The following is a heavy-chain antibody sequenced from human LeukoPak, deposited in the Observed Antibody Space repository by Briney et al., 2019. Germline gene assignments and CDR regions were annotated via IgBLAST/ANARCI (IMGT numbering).Heavy chain of an antibody. D-gene: IGHD6-19*01. CDR2: ISFSVNTK. CDR3: ARKISSGWRGNAFDI. V-gene: IGHV3-48*04. J-gene: IGHJ3*02. Sequence: GGSLRLSCAASGFTFSDYSMNWVRQAPGKGLEWVSYISFSVNTKYYGDSVKGRFTISRDNAKNSLYLHMDSLRAEDTAVYYCARKISSGWRGNAFDIWGQGTMVTVSS. CDR1: GFTFSDYS.